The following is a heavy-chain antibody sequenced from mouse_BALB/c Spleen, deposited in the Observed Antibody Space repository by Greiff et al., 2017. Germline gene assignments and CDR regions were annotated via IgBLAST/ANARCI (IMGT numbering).Heavy chain of an antibody. CDR3: ARDIGITTRSFAY. V-gene: IGHV5-4*02. Sequence: EVKLEESGGGLVKPGGSLKLSCAASGFTFSDYYMCWVRQTPEKRLEWVATISDGGSYTYYPDSVKGRFTISRDNAKNNLYLQMSSLKSEDTAMYYCARDIGITTRSFAYWGQGTLVTVSA. D-gene: IGHD2-4*01. CDR1: GFTFSDYY. CDR2: ISDGGSYT. J-gene: IGHJ3*01.